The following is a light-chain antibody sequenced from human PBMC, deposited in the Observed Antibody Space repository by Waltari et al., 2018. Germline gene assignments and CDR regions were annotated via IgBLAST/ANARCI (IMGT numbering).Light chain of an antibody. J-gene: IGKJ4*01. CDR2: AAS. CDR1: QRISSY. V-gene: IGKV1-39*01. Sequence: DIQMTQSPSSLSASVGDSVTITCRASQRISSYLNWYQQKPGKAPKLLIYAASSLQSGVPSRFSGSGSGTDFTLTISSLQPEDFATYYCQQSYSTPPLTFGGGTKVEIK. CDR3: QQSYSTPPLT.